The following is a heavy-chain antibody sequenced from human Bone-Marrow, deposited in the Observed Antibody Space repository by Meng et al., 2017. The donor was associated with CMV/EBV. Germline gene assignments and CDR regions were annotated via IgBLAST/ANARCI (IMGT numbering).Heavy chain of an antibody. CDR3: AREGVSSSIDY. CDR2: INSGGDSI. V-gene: IGHV3-48*03. J-gene: IGHJ4*02. D-gene: IGHD6-6*01. Sequence: GESLKISCVASGFTFASYEMHWVRQAPGKGLEWLSYINSGGDSIYYADSVKGRLTISRDNAKNSLYLQMNSLRAEDTAVYYCAREGVSSSIDYWGQGTLVAVSS. CDR1: GFTFASYE.